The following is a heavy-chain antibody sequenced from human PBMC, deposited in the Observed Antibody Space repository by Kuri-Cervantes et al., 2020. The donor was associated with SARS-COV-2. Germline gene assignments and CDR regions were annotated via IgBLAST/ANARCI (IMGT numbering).Heavy chain of an antibody. V-gene: IGHV1-2*02. D-gene: IGHD5-18*01. CDR3: ARNRRTGGYSFGFDL. Sequence: ASVKVSCKASGYTFTGYYMHWVRQAPGQGLEWMGWINPNSGGTNYAQKLQGRVTMTRDTSISTAYMELSRLRSDDTAVYYCARNRRTGGYSFGFDLWGQGTLVTVSS. CDR1: GYTFTGYY. J-gene: IGHJ4*02. CDR2: INPNSGGT.